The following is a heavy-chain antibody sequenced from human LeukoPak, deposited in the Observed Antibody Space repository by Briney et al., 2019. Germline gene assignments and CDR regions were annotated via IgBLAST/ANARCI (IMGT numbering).Heavy chain of an antibody. D-gene: IGHD3-3*01. J-gene: IGHJ6*02. CDR3: AAPYYDFWSGYSSYGMDV. Sequence: GGSLRLSCAASGFTFSSYWMSWVRQAPGKGLEWVANIKQDGSEKYYVDSVKGRFTISRDNAKNSLYLQMNSLRAEDTAVYYCAAPYYDFWSGYSSYGMDVWGQGTTVTVSS. CDR1: GFTFSSYW. V-gene: IGHV3-7*03. CDR2: IKQDGSEK.